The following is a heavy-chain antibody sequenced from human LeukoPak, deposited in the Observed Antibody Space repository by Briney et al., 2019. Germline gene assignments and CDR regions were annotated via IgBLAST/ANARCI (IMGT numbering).Heavy chain of an antibody. Sequence: GESLKISCKGSGYSFTNYWIGWVRQMPGKGLEWMAIIFPGDSDTIYSPSFQGQVTMSADKSISTAYLQWSSLKASDTAIYYCARRGITGTTFYDYWGQGTLVTVSS. J-gene: IGHJ4*02. V-gene: IGHV5-51*01. CDR1: GYSFTNYW. CDR3: ARRGITGTTFYDY. CDR2: IFPGDSDT. D-gene: IGHD1-7*01.